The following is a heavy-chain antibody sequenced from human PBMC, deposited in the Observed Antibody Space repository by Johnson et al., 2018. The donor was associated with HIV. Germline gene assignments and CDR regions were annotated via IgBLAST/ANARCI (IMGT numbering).Heavy chain of an antibody. J-gene: IGHJ3*02. Sequence: VQLVESGGGLIQPGGSLRLSCAASGFTVSSNYMSWVRQAPGKGLEWVSVIYSGGSTYYADSVTGRFTISRDNSKNPLYLQMNSLRAEDTAVYYCASSYYYDSSGYSGAFDIWGQGTMVTVSS. CDR1: GFTVSSNY. V-gene: IGHV3-53*01. CDR3: ASSYYYDSSGYSGAFDI. D-gene: IGHD3-22*01. CDR2: IYSGGST.